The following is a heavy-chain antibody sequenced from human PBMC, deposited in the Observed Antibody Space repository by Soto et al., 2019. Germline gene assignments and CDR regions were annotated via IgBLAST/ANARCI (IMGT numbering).Heavy chain of an antibody. CDR2: MISSSSTI. V-gene: IGHV3-48*02. CDR3: ARGTVPFEYGGNSWPSDY. D-gene: IGHD4-17*01. J-gene: IGHJ4*02. Sequence: EVQLVESGGGLVQPGGSLTLSCAASGFTVSSYSMNWVRQAPGKGLEWVSYMISSSSTIYYADSVKGRFTISRDNAKNSQYLQMSSLRDKAAAVYYRARGTVPFEYGGNSWPSDYWGRGTLVIVAS. CDR1: GFTVSSYS.